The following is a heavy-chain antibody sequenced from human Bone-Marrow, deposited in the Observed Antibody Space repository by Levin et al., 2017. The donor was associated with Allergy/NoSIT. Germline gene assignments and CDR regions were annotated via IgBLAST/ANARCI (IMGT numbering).Heavy chain of an antibody. Sequence: PGGSLRLSCAASGFTFSSYAMHWVRQAPGKGLEWVAVISYDGSNKYYADSVKGRFTISRDNSKNTLYLQMNSLRAEDTAVYYCARPLTGAFDIWGQGTMVTVSS. CDR3: ARPLTGAFDI. CDR2: ISYDGSNK. V-gene: IGHV3-30-3*01. J-gene: IGHJ3*02. CDR1: GFTFSSYA. D-gene: IGHD7-27*01.